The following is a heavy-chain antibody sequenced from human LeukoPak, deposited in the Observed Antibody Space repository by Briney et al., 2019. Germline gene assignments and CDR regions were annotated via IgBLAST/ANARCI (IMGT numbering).Heavy chain of an antibody. J-gene: IGHJ4*02. CDR1: GFTFSSYA. CDR2: ISGSGGST. CDR3: AKGGGHDETHPDY. V-gene: IGHV3-23*01. D-gene: IGHD3-10*01. Sequence: GGSLRLSCAASGFTFSSYAMSWVRQAPEKGLEWVSAISGSGGSTYYADSVKGRFTISRDNSKNTLYLQMNSLRAEDTAVYYCAKGGGHDETHPDYWGQGTLVTVSS.